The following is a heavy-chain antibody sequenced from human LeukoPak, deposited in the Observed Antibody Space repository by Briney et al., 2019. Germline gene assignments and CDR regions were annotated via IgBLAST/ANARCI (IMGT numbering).Heavy chain of an antibody. CDR3: AKSPIRTVAGTTYYYGMDV. CDR2: ISGSGGST. Sequence: GGSLRLSCAASGFTFSSYAMSWVRQAPGKGLEWVSAISGSGGSTYYADSVKGRFTISRDNSKNTLYLQMNSLRAEDTAVYYCAKSPIRTVAGTTYYYGMDVWGQGTTVTVSS. CDR1: GFTFSSYA. J-gene: IGHJ6*02. V-gene: IGHV3-23*01. D-gene: IGHD6-19*01.